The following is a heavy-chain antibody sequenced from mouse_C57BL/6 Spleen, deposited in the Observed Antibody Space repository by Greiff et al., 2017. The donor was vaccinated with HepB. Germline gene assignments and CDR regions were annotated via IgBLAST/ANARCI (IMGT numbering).Heavy chain of an antibody. CDR3: AIDSSGYFDY. J-gene: IGHJ2*01. CDR1: GYSITSDY. V-gene: IGHV3-8*01. Sequence: VHVKQSGPGLAKPSQTLSLTCSVTGYSITSDYWNWIRKFPGNKLEYMGYISYSGSTYYNPSLKSRISITRDTSKNQYYLQLNSVTTEDTATYYGAIDSSGYFDYWGQGTTLTVSS. CDR2: ISYSGST. D-gene: IGHD3-2*02.